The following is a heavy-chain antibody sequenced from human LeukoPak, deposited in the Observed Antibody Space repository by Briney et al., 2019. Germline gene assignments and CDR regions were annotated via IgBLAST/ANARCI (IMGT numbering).Heavy chain of an antibody. V-gene: IGHV3-64*01. Sequence: PGGSLRLSCAASGFTFSRYGMHCVRQAPGKGLEYVSAISSNGGSTYYANSVKGRFTISRDNSKNTLYLQMGSLRAEDMAVYYCARGSLYCGGDCWWDYMDVWGRGTTVTVSS. J-gene: IGHJ6*03. CDR2: ISSNGGST. CDR3: ARGSLYCGGDCWWDYMDV. D-gene: IGHD2-21*02. CDR1: GFTFSRYG.